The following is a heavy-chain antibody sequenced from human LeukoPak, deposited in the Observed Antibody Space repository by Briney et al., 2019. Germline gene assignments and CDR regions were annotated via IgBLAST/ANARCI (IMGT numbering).Heavy chain of an antibody. CDR1: GYTFTSYG. J-gene: IGHJ4*02. Sequence: ASVKVSCKASGYTFTSYGISWVRQAPGQGLEWMGWISAYNGDTNYAQKLQGRVTMTTDTSTSTAYTELRSLRSDDTAVYYCARDSVWELPDYWGQGTLVTVSS. CDR3: ARDSVWELPDY. CDR2: ISAYNGDT. V-gene: IGHV1-18*01. D-gene: IGHD1-26*01.